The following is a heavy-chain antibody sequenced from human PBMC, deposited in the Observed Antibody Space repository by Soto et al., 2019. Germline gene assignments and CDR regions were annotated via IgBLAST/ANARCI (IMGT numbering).Heavy chain of an antibody. Sequence: GGSLRLSCTASGFTFGDYAMSWVRQAPGKGLEWVGFIRSKAYGGTTEYAASVKGRFTISRDDSKSIAYLQMNSLKTEDTAVYYCTRVSYDSSGYYEYYFDYWGQGTLVTVSS. CDR1: GFTFGDYA. CDR3: TRVSYDSSGYYEYYFDY. CDR2: IRSKAYGGTT. D-gene: IGHD3-22*01. V-gene: IGHV3-49*04. J-gene: IGHJ4*02.